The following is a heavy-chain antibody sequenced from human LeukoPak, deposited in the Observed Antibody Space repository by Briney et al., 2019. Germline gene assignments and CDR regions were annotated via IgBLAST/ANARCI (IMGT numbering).Heavy chain of an antibody. CDR2: ISGDGSST. CDR1: GFTFSGYW. V-gene: IGHV3-74*01. Sequence: GGSLRLSCAASGFTFSGYWMHCVRQAPGKGLVWVSRISGDGSSTTYADSVKGRFTISRDNAKNTLYLQMNSLRLEDTAVYYCGRGRSNSNWDYFDYWGQGTLVTVSS. D-gene: IGHD6-13*01. J-gene: IGHJ4*02. CDR3: GRGRSNSNWDYFDY.